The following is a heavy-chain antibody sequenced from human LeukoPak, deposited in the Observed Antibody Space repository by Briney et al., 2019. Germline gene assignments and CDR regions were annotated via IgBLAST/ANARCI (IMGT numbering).Heavy chain of an antibody. Sequence: SVKVSCKASGGTFRSYAISWVRQAPGQGLEWMGGIIPIFGTANYAQKFHGRVTITADKSTSTAYMGLSSLRSEDTAVYYCARQPLQLRFYFDYWGQGTLVSVSS. CDR3: ARQPLQLRFYFDY. CDR2: IIPIFGTA. J-gene: IGHJ4*02. CDR1: GGTFRSYA. V-gene: IGHV1-69*06. D-gene: IGHD5-18*01.